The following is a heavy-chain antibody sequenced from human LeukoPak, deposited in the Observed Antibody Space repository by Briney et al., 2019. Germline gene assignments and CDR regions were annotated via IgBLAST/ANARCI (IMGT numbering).Heavy chain of an antibody. Sequence: GGSLRLSCAASGFTFSSYGMHWVRQAPGKGLEWVAFIRYDGSNKYYADSVKGRFTISRDNSKNTLYLQMNSLRAEDRAVYYCAKPSRYYYDSSDFDYWGQGTLVTVSS. V-gene: IGHV3-30*02. J-gene: IGHJ4*02. CDR3: AKPSRYYYDSSDFDY. CDR2: IRYDGSNK. CDR1: GFTFSSYG. D-gene: IGHD3-22*01.